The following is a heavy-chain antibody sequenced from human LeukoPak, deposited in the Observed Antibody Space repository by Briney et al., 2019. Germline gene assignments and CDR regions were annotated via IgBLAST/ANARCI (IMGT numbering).Heavy chain of an antibody. Sequence: ASVKVSCKASGYTFTSYGVSWVRQAPGQGLEWMGWISGYNGNTNYAQKLQGRVTITKDTSTSTAYIELRSLRSDDTAVYYCARRPVGYYYYYMDVWGKGTTVTVSS. CDR1: GYTFTSYG. V-gene: IGHV1-18*01. J-gene: IGHJ6*03. CDR2: ISGYNGNT. CDR3: ARRPVGYYYYYMDV. D-gene: IGHD4-23*01.